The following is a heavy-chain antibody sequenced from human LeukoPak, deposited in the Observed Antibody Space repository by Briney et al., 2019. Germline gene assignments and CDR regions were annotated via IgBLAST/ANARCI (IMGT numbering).Heavy chain of an antibody. CDR2: IYYSGST. Sequence: SETLSLTCTVSGGSISSYYWSWIRQPPGKGLEWIGYIYYSGSTNYNPSLKSRVTISVDTSKNQFSLKLSSVTAADTAVYYCARHSRGKRGFDYWGQGTLVTVSS. J-gene: IGHJ4*02. CDR1: GGSISSYY. CDR3: ARHSRGKRGFDY. V-gene: IGHV4-59*08. D-gene: IGHD4-23*01.